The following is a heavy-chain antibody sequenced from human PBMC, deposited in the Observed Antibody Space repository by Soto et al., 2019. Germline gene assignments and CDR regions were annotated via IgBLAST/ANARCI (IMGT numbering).Heavy chain of an antibody. V-gene: IGHV3-49*03. J-gene: IGHJ6*03. CDR1: GFTFGDYA. CDR3: TRVPGGGYYWYFHFYMDV. CDR2: IRSNAYGGTT. D-gene: IGHD3-3*01. Sequence: HPGGSLRLSCTASGFTFGDYAMSWLRQAPGKGLEWVGFIRSNAYGGTTEYAASVKGRFTISRDDSKSIAYLQMNSLKTEDTAVFYCTRVPGGGYYWYFHFYMDVWGKGTTVTVSS.